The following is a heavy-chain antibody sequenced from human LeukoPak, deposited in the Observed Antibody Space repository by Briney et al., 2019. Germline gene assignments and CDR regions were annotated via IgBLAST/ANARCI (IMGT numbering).Heavy chain of an antibody. D-gene: IGHD2-2*01. V-gene: IGHV4-4*07. CDR2: VYTRGSN. CDR3: ARGGSTLGTGLDV. CDR1: GDSLSTHY. J-gene: IGHJ6*02. Sequence: SETLALTCTVSGDSLSTHYWSWVPRPAREGLEGVGRVYTRGSNKYNPSLKSRVTMSFDTSKNQPSLKLRSGTAADTAVYYCARGGSTLGTGLDVWGQGTTFTVSS.